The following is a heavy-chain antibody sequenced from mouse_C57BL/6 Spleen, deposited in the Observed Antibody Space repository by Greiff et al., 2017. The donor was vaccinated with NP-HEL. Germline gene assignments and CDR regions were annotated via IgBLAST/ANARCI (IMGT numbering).Heavy chain of an antibody. CDR1: GFTFSSYA. J-gene: IGHJ2*01. V-gene: IGHV5-4*01. CDR2: ISDGGSYT. CDR3: ARDLDGNYT. D-gene: IGHD2-1*01. Sequence: EVHLVESGGGLVKPGGSLKLSCAASGFTFSSYAMSWVRQTPEKRLEWVATISDGGSYTYYPDNVKGRFTISRDNAKNNLYLQMSHLKSEDTAMYYCARDLDGNYTWGQGTTLTVSS.